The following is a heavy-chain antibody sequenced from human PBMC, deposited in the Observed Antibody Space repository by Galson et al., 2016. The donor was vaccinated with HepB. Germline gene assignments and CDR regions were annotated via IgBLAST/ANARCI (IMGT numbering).Heavy chain of an antibody. CDR2: ISAYNGNT. J-gene: IGHJ6*04. V-gene: IGHV1-18*01. Sequence: SVKVSCKASGYTFTSYGISWVRQAPGQGLEWMGWISAYNGNTNYAQKLQGSVTMTTDTSTSTAYMELRSLRSDDTAVYYCARGLCSSTSCYTFWDYYYYGMDVWGKGTTVTVSS. CDR1: GYTFTSYG. D-gene: IGHD2-2*01. CDR3: ARGLCSSTSCYTFWDYYYYGMDV.